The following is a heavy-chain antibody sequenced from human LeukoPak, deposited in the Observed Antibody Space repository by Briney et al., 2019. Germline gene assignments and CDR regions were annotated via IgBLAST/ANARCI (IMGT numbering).Heavy chain of an antibody. CDR3: ARTTEAHSWRTRYYDYYMDV. V-gene: IGHV4-61*05. Sequence: SETLSLTCTVSGGSISSSSYYWGWIRHPPGKGLECIGNIYYSGSTNYNPSLKSRVTISVDTSKNQFSLKLSSVTAADTAVYYCARTTEAHSWRTRYYDYYMDVWGKGTTVTVSS. CDR1: GGSISSSSYY. D-gene: IGHD6-13*01. CDR2: IYYSGST. J-gene: IGHJ6*03.